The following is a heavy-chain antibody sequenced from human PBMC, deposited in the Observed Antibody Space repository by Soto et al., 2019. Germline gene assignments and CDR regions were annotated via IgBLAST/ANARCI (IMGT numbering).Heavy chain of an antibody. Sequence: QAQLVQSGAEVKKPGASVKVSCKASGYTFSTYDINWVRQAAGRGLEWMGWMDSYTGNTSYAQEFQGRLIMTSDTPINADYIELSRLQSADTAVYCCATGSQTLDDWGQGTLLT. CDR3: ATGSQTLDD. J-gene: IGHJ4*02. CDR2: MDSYTGNT. CDR1: GYTFSTYD. V-gene: IGHV1-8*01.